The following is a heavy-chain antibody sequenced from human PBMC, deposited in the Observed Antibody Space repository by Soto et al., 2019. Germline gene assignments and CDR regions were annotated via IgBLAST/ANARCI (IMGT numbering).Heavy chain of an antibody. J-gene: IGHJ4*02. CDR3: ARDFREFKTIPFDY. CDR2: IWYDGSNK. Sequence: GSLLLACAASGCTFRSYGMHWVRQAPGKGLEWVAVIWYDGSNKYYADSVKGRFTISRDNSKNTLYLQMNSLRAEDTAVYYCARDFREFKTIPFDYWGQGTLVTVYS. D-gene: IGHD2-2*02. CDR1: GCTFRSYG. V-gene: IGHV3-33*01.